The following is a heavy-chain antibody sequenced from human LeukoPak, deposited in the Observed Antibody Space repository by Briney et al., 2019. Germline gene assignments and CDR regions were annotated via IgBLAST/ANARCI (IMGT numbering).Heavy chain of an antibody. V-gene: IGHV4-59*01. CDR3: ARAEDCGGDCYSYWFDP. D-gene: IGHD2-21*02. CDR2: IYYSGST. Sequence: SETLSLTCTVSGGSINSYYWSWIRQPPGKGLEWIGYIYYSGSTNYNPSLKSRVTISVDTSKNQFSLKLSSVTAADTAVYYCARAEDCGGDCYSYWFDPWGQGTLVTVSS. CDR1: GGSINSYY. J-gene: IGHJ5*02.